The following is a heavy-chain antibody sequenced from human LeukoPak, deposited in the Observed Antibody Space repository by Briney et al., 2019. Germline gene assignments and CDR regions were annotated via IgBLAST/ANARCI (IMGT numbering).Heavy chain of an antibody. Sequence: GGSLRLSCAASGFTFSSYWMSWVRQAPGKGLEWVANIKQDGSEKYYVDSVKGRFTISRDNAKNSLYLQMNSLRAEDTAVYYCARGPVQMTTVTTVSYYYMDVWGKGTTVTVSS. D-gene: IGHD4-11*01. V-gene: IGHV3-7*01. CDR3: ARGPVQMTTVTTVSYYYMDV. CDR1: GFTFSSYW. CDR2: IKQDGSEK. J-gene: IGHJ6*03.